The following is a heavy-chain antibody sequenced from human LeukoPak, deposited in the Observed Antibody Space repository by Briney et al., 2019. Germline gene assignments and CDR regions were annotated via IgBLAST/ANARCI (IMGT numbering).Heavy chain of an antibody. CDR2: IWYDGNNK. Sequence: PGGSLSLSCAASGFTFNSYGMHWVRQAPGKGLEWVAFIWYDGNNKYYADSVKGRFTISRDNSKNTLYLQMSSLRAEDTAVYYCAKGEWGTGYYSDYWGQGTLVTVSS. CDR1: GFTFNSYG. D-gene: IGHD3/OR15-3a*01. CDR3: AKGEWGTGYYSDY. V-gene: IGHV3-30*02. J-gene: IGHJ4*02.